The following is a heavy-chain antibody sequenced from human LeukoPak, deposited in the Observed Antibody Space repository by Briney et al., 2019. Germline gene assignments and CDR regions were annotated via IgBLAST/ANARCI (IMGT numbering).Heavy chain of an antibody. CDR2: IKQDGGEK. CDR1: GFTFSSFW. V-gene: IGHV3-7*01. CDR3: ARDEVATGAYYFDY. D-gene: IGHD1-1*01. J-gene: IGHJ4*02. Sequence: GGSLRLSCAASGFTFSSFWMSWVRQAPGKGLEWVANIKQDGGEKYYVDSVKGRFTISRDNSKNTLYLQMNSLRAEDTAVYYCARDEVATGAYYFDYWGQGTLVTVSS.